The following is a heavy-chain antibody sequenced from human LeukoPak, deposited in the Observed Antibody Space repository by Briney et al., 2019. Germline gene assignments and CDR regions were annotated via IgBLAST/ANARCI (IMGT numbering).Heavy chain of an antibody. CDR1: GGSISSYY. V-gene: IGHV4-59*01. CDR3: ARETAAAPGVWFDP. J-gene: IGHJ5*02. D-gene: IGHD6-13*01. CDR2: IYYSGST. Sequence: SETLSLTCTVSGGSISSYYWSWIRQPPGKGLEWIGYIYYSGSTNYNPSLKSRVTISVDTSKHQFSLKLSSVTAADTAVYYCARETAAAPGVWFDPWGQGTLVTVSS.